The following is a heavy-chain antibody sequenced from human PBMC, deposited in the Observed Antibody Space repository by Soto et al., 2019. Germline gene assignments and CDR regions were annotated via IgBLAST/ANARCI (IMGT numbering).Heavy chain of an antibody. CDR3: AREMAGIAVAGHHYYGMDV. CDR2: INPNSGGT. V-gene: IGHV1-2*04. D-gene: IGHD6-19*01. J-gene: IGHJ6*02. CDR1: GYTFTGYY. Sequence: GASVKVSCKASGYTFTGYYMHWVRQAPGQGLEWMGWINPNSGGTNYAQKFQGWVTMTRDTSISTAYMELSRLRSDDTAVYYCAREMAGIAVAGHHYYGMDVWGQGTTVTVSS.